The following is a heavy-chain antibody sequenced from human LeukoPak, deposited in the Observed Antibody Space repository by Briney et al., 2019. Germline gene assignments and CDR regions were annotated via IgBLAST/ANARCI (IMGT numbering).Heavy chain of an antibody. CDR2: ISGSDGST. J-gene: IGHJ3*02. V-gene: IGHV3-23*01. CDR1: GFTFSSYA. CDR3: AKTSYGEVNDAFDI. D-gene: IGHD4-17*01. Sequence: GGSLRLSCAASGFTFSSYAMTWVRQAPGKGLEWASAISGSDGSTYHADSVKGRFTISRDNSKNTLSLQMNSLRAEDTAVYYCAKTSYGEVNDAFDIWGQGTMVTVSS.